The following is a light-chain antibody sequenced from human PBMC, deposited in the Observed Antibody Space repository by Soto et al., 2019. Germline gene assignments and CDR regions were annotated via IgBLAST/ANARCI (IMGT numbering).Light chain of an antibody. CDR3: SSYTSSSTRV. CDR1: SSDVGAYDY. Sequence: QSVLTQPASVSGSPGQSITISCTGTSSDVGAYDYVSWYQQHPDKAPKLMIYEVSNRPSGVFNRFSGSKSVNTATLTISGLQTEDEADYYCSSYTSSSTRVFGTGTKVTV. V-gene: IGLV2-14*03. CDR2: EVS. J-gene: IGLJ1*01.